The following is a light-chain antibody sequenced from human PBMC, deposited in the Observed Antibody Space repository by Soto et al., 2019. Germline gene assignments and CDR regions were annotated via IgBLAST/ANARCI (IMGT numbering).Light chain of an antibody. J-gene: IGKJ4*01. Sequence: DSQMTQSPSSLSASVVYIVTITCRASHGIISSLAWYXQRAWKAPKXXIYVAPTLQSGAPSRFSGSGSGTEFALTISSLQPEDSATYYCQQLKSYPLTFGGGTKVDIK. CDR1: HGIISS. V-gene: IGKV1-9*01. CDR3: QQLKSYPLT. CDR2: VAP.